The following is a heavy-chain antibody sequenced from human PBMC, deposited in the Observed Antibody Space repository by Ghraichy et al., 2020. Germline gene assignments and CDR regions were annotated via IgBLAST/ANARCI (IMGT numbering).Heavy chain of an antibody. D-gene: IGHD1-26*01. CDR3: ARGRGSYRTNYFDY. CDR2: IKQDGSEK. Sequence: GGSLRLSCAASGFTFSSYWMSWVRQAPGKGLEWVANIKQDGSEKYYVDSVKGRFTISRDNAKNSLYLQMNSLRAEDTAVYYCARGRGSYRTNYFDYWGQGTLVTVSS. J-gene: IGHJ4*02. V-gene: IGHV3-7*03. CDR1: GFTFSSYW.